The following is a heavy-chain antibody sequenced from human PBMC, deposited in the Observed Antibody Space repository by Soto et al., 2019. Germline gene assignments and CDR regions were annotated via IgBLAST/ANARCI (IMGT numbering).Heavy chain of an antibody. CDR3: AKEFVIVVVTAPHYYGMDV. V-gene: IGHV3-30*18. D-gene: IGHD2-21*02. CDR1: GFTFSSYG. CDR2: ISYDGSNK. Sequence: GGALRLSCAASGFTFSSYGMHWVRQAPGKGLEWVAVISYDGSNKYYADSVKGRFTISRDNSKNTLYLQMNSLRAEDTAVYYCAKEFVIVVVTAPHYYGMDVWGQGTTVTVSS. J-gene: IGHJ6*02.